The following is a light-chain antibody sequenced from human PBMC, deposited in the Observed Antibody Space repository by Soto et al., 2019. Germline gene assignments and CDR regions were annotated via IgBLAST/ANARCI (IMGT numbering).Light chain of an antibody. CDR3: QQYNNWPRT. CDR1: QSVSSN. V-gene: IGKV3-15*01. Sequence: EIVMTQSPATLSVSPGERATLSCRASQSVSSNLAWYQQKPGQAPNLLIYDTSTRASGIPARFSGSGSGTDFTLTINSLQSEDFAVYYCQQYNNWPRTFGQGTKVDIK. J-gene: IGKJ1*01. CDR2: DTS.